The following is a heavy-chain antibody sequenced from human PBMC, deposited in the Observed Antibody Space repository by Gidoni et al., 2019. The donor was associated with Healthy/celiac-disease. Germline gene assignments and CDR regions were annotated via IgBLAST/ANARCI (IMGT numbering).Heavy chain of an antibody. V-gene: IGHV1-2*02. D-gene: IGHD6-13*01. J-gene: IGHJ5*02. CDR3: ARDIASNSSSWFLNWFDP. Sequence: QVQLVQSGAEVKKPGASVKVSCKASGYTFTGYYMHWVRQAPGQGLEWMGWINPNSGGTNYAQKFQGRVTMTRDTSISTAYMELSRLRSDDTAVYYCARDIASNSSSWFLNWFDPWGQGTLVTVSS. CDR2: INPNSGGT. CDR1: GYTFTGYY.